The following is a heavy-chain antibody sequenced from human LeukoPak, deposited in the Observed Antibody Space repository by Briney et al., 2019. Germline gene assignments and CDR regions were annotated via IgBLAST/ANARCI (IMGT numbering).Heavy chain of an antibody. CDR1: GYTFTSYG. Sequence: ASVKLSCKASGYTFTSYGINWVRQAPGQGLEWLGWLSGYTGHTNYVQKIQGRVTMTTDTSTNTAYMELRSLRSDDTAVYYGARGPGIAVAGVFDYWGQGSLVTVSS. D-gene: IGHD6-19*01. CDR3: ARGPGIAVAGVFDY. V-gene: IGHV1-18*04. CDR2: LSGYTGHT. J-gene: IGHJ4*02.